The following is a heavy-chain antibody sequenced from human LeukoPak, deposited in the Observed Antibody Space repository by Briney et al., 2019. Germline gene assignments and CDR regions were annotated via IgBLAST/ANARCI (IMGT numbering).Heavy chain of an antibody. V-gene: IGHV4-30-4*01. CDR1: GGPISSGDYY. CDR2: IYYSGST. Sequence: SETLSLTCTVSGGPISSGDYYWSWIRQPPRKRLEWSGYIYYSGSTYYNPSLRRRVTILVDASKNQFSLKLSSVTAADTAVYYCARDLNYGSGSYYDYWGQGTLVTVSS. D-gene: IGHD3-10*01. J-gene: IGHJ4*02. CDR3: ARDLNYGSGSYYDY.